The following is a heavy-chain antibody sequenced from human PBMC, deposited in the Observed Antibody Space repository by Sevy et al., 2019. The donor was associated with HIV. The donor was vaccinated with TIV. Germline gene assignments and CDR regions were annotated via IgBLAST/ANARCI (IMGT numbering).Heavy chain of an antibody. J-gene: IGHJ5*02. D-gene: IGHD3-10*01. CDR1: GGSISSGGYS. V-gene: IGHV4-30-2*01. Sequence: SETLSLTCAVSGGSISSGGYSWSWIRQPPGKGLEWIGYINHSGSTYYNPSLKSRVTISVDRSKNQFSLKLSSVTAADTAVYYCARADYGSGIDWFDPWGQGTLVTVSS. CDR3: ARADYGSGIDWFDP. CDR2: INHSGST.